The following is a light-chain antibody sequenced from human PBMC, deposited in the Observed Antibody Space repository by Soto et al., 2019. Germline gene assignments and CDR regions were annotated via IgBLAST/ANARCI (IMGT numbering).Light chain of an antibody. CDR3: QSYDSSLSAL. Sequence: QSVLTQPPSVSGAPGQRVTSSCTGSSSNIGAGYDVHWYQQLPGTAPKLLIYGNSNRPSGVPDRFSGSKSGTSASLAITGLQAEDEADYYCQSYDSSLSALFGTGTKLTVL. CDR1: SSNIGAGYD. J-gene: IGLJ1*01. V-gene: IGLV1-40*01. CDR2: GNS.